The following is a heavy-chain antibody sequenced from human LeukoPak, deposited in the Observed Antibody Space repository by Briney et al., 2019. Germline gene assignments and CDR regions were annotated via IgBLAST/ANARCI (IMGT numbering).Heavy chain of an antibody. J-gene: IGHJ5*02. D-gene: IGHD3-16*02. CDR3: ASLSHYPSAWFDP. CDR1: GVNFNNYW. Sequence: GGALRLACAASGVNFNNYWMHWGRQTPGEGLEWVSRINSDGSITTYAESVMGRFTISRDNTKNMLYLQMNSLTAEDTAMYYCASLSHYPSAWFDPWGQGTLVTVSS. V-gene: IGHV3-74*01. CDR2: INSDGSIT.